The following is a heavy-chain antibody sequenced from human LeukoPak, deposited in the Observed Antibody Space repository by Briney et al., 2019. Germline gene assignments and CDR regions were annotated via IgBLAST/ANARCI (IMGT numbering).Heavy chain of an antibody. CDR2: IIPIFGTA. Sequence: SVTVSCKASGGTFSIYAISWVRQAPGQGLEWMGGIIPIFGTANYAQNFQGRVTITTDESTSTAYMELSNLRSEDTAVYYCASAGYCSSTSCNWVCFDPWGQGTLVTVSS. J-gene: IGHJ5*02. V-gene: IGHV1-69*05. D-gene: IGHD2-2*01. CDR3: ASAGYCSSTSCNWVCFDP. CDR1: GGTFSIYA.